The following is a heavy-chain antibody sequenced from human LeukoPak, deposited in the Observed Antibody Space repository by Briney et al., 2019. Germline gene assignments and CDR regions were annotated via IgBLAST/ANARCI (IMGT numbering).Heavy chain of an antibody. CDR2: IRSDGSTK. D-gene: IGHD5-18*01. CDR1: GFTFNSYG. J-gene: IGHJ5*02. Sequence: GGSLRLSCAASGFTFNSYGMDWVRQAPGRGLEWVAFIRSDGSTKYYADSVKGRFTISRDNSKNTLYLQMNSLRAEDTAVYYCAKDHTAMAMYNWFDPWGQGTLVTVSS. V-gene: IGHV3-30*02. CDR3: AKDHTAMAMYNWFDP.